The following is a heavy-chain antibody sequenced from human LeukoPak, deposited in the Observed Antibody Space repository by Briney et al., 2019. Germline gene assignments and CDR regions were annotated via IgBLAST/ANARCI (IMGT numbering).Heavy chain of an antibody. Sequence: ASVKLSCKASGYTFSGYYMHWVRQAPGQGLEWMGWINPNSGGTNYAQTFQGRVTMTRDTSTSTAYMELSRLRSEDTAVYYCARGGGCLVSQYYFDYWGQGTLVTVSS. CDR2: INPNSGGT. CDR3: ARGGGCLVSQYYFDY. V-gene: IGHV1-2*02. D-gene: IGHD6-19*01. CDR1: GYTFSGYY. J-gene: IGHJ4*02.